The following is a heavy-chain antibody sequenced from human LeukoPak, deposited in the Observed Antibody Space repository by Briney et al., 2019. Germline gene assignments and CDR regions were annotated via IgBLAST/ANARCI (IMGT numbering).Heavy chain of an antibody. CDR1: GFTFSSYS. V-gene: IGHV3-21*01. CDR2: ISSSNSYI. J-gene: IGHJ4*02. Sequence: GGSLRLSCAASGFTFSSYSMNWVRQAPGKGLEWVSSISSSNSYIYYADSVKGRFTISRDNAKNSLYLQMNSLRAEDTAVYYCARVSIDYGGNSAYFDYWGQGTLVTVSS. D-gene: IGHD4-17*01. CDR3: ARVSIDYGGNSAYFDY.